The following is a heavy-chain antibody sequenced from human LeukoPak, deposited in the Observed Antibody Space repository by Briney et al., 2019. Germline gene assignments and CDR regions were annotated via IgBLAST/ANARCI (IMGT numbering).Heavy chain of an antibody. D-gene: IGHD2-21*01. CDR3: ATGPYSAFEM. J-gene: IGHJ3*02. CDR2: VKGDEIST. Sequence: GGSLRLSCAASGFTFSDLWMHWVRQPPGGGLVWVSRVKGDEISTLYADSVKGRFTISRDNAKNTLYLQMNSLRADDTALYYCATGPYSAFEMWGQGTMVTVPS. CDR1: GFTFSDLW. V-gene: IGHV3-74*01.